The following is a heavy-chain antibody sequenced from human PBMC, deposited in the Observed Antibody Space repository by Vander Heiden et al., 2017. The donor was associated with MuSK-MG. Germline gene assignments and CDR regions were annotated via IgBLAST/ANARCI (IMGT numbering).Heavy chain of an antibody. J-gene: IGHJ2*01. CDR1: GFAFSAHG. CDR3: TRGRFFDL. CDR2: ISSSASSI. Sequence: EVQLVASGGYLVQPGGSLRLSCAASGFAFSAHGLNWVRQAPGKGLECMSYISSSASSIYYADSVKGRFTISRDNAKNSLYLQMNSLRAEDTGVYYCTRGRFFDLWGRGTLVIVSS. V-gene: IGHV3-48*01.